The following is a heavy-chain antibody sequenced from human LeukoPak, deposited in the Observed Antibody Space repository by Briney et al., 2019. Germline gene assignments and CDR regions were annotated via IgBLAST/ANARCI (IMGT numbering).Heavy chain of an antibody. Sequence: ASVRVSCKASGYTFTGYYMHWVRQAPGQGLEWMGWINPNSGGTNYAQKFQGRVTMTRDTSISTAYMELSRLRSDDTAVYYCATDLGRVGATIEPFDYWGQGTLVTVSS. V-gene: IGHV1-2*02. CDR3: ATDLGRVGATIEPFDY. D-gene: IGHD1-26*01. CDR1: GYTFTGYY. CDR2: INPNSGGT. J-gene: IGHJ4*02.